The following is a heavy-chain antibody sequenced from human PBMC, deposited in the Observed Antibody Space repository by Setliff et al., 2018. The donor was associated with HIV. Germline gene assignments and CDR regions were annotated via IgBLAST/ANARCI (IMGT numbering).Heavy chain of an antibody. Sequence: SETLSLTCTVSGGSMSNYYWSWIRQPPGKRLEWIASIQYSDSSHYNPSLQSRVTMSVGTSTKQFSLYLSSVNETDTAVYYCARSGYTSGFYWVFGAFGVWGQGKLVTVSS. CDR1: GGSMSNYY. CDR3: ARSGYTSGFYWVFGAFGV. D-gene: IGHD3-22*01. CDR2: IQYSDSS. V-gene: IGHV4-59*01. J-gene: IGHJ3*01.